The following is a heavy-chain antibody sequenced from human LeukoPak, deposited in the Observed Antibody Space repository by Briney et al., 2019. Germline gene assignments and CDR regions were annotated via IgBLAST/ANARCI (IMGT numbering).Heavy chain of an antibody. CDR3: ARGRTPSMATTVDNWFDP. CDR2: INQDGSEK. J-gene: IGHJ5*02. Sequence: PGGSLRLSCAASRFTFSNYWMNWFRQAPGKGLEWVANINQDGSEKNYVDSVKGRFTISRDNAENSLYLQMNSLRAEDTAVCYCARGRTPSMATTVDNWFDPWGQGTLVTVSS. D-gene: IGHD5-24*01. V-gene: IGHV3-7*01. CDR1: RFTFSNYW.